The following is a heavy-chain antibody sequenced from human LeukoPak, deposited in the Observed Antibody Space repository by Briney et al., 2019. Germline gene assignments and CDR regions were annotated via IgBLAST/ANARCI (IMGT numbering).Heavy chain of an antibody. CDR3: ARGADPYYDFWSGYYKYFQH. V-gene: IGHV4-34*01. CDR1: GGCFSGYY. J-gene: IGHJ1*01. Sequence: SETLSLTCAVYGGCFSGYYWSWIRQPPGKGLEWIGEINHSGSTNYNPSLKSRVTISVDTSKNQFSLKLSSVTAADTAVYYCARGADPYYDFWSGYYKYFQHWGQGTLVTVSS. CDR2: INHSGST. D-gene: IGHD3-3*01.